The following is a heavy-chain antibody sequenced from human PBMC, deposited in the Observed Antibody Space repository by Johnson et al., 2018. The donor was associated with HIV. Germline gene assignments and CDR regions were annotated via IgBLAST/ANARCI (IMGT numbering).Heavy chain of an antibody. D-gene: IGHD6-6*01. CDR2: ISYDGSNK. J-gene: IGHJ3*02. CDR1: GFTFSSYA. V-gene: IGHV3-30*04. CDR3: ARDSEIAARRKRGAFDI. Sequence: QVQLVESGGGVVQPGGSLRLSCAASGFTFSSYAMHWVRQAPGKGLEWVAVISYDGSNKYYADSVKGRFTISRDNSKNTLYLQMNSLRAEDTAVYYCARDSEIAARRKRGAFDIWGQGTMVTVSS.